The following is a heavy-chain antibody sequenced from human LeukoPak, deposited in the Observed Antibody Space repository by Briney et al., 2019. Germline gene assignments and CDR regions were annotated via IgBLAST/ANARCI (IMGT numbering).Heavy chain of an antibody. CDR1: GFTFSGSA. CDR3: TRPLGTIFGVVNNDY. J-gene: IGHJ4*02. CDR2: IRSKANSYAT. D-gene: IGHD3-3*01. V-gene: IGHV3-73*01. Sequence: PGGSLTLSCAASGFTFSGSAMHWVRQASGKGLEGVGRIRSKANSYATAYAASVKGRFTISRDDSKNTAYLQMNSLKTEDTAVYYCTRPLGTIFGVVNNDYWGQGTLVTVSS.